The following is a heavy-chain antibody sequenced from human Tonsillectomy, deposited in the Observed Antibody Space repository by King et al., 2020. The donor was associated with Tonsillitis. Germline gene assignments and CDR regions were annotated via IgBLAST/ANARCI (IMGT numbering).Heavy chain of an antibody. CDR2: ISSNGGST. V-gene: IGHV3-64*01. CDR3: ARGGIAVAVPFDY. J-gene: IGHJ4*02. Sequence: VQLVESGGGLVQPGGSLRLSCAASGFTFRFYAMHWVRQAPGKGLEYVSGISSNGGSTYYAISVKGRLTISRDNSKNTLYLQMGSLRAEDMGVYYCARGGIAVAVPFDYWGQGTLVTVSS. CDR1: GFTFRFYA. D-gene: IGHD6-19*01.